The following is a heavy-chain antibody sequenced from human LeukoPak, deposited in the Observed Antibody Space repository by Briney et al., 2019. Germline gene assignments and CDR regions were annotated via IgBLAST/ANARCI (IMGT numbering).Heavy chain of an antibody. CDR1: GDGASSAA. V-gene: IGHV6-1*01. CDR2: TYYRSKWYN. J-gene: IGHJ4*02. D-gene: IGHD3-16*01. CDR3: ARDSDWGNFDY. Sequence: SQTLSLTCAISGDGASSAAWNWIRQSPSRGLEWLGRTYYRSKWYNDYAVSVKSRITINPDTSKNQFSLQLNSVTPEDTAVYYCARDSDWGNFDYWGQGTLVTVSS.